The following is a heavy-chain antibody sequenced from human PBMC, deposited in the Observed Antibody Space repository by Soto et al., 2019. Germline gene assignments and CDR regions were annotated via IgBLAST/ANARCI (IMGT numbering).Heavy chain of an antibody. J-gene: IGHJ5*02. D-gene: IGHD1-1*01. Sequence: SETLSLTCSVSGASISTGGYFWSWIRQHPGKPLEWLAYISTGETTYYNPSLRSRLTISADPSINQFSLEVTSVTAADTAIYYCARVLMLLERPYWFDPWGQGTLVTVSS. V-gene: IGHV4-31*02. CDR2: ISTGETT. CDR3: ARVLMLLERPYWFDP. CDR1: GASISTGGYF.